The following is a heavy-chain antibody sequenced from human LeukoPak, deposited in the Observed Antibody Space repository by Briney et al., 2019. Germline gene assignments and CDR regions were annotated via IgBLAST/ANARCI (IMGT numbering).Heavy chain of an antibody. J-gene: IGHJ4*02. CDR3: ARSLYGSGSLYYFDY. Sequence: NPSETLSFTCTVSGGSISSYYWSWIRQPAGKGLEWIGRIYTSGSTNYNPSLKSRVTMSVDTSKNQFSLKLSSVTAADTAVYYCARSLYGSGSLYYFDYWGQGTLVTVSS. D-gene: IGHD3-10*01. CDR1: GGSISSYY. CDR2: IYTSGST. V-gene: IGHV4-4*07.